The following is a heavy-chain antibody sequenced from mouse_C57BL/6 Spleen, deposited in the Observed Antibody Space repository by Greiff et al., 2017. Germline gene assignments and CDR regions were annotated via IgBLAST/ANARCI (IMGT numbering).Heavy chain of an antibody. CDR1: GYTFTDYY. CDR2: IYPGSGNT. V-gene: IGHV1-76*01. J-gene: IGHJ3*01. D-gene: IGHD2-4*01. Sequence: QVQLQQSGAELVRPGASVKLSCKASGYTFTDYYINWVKQRPGQGLEWIARIYPGSGNTYYNEKFKGKATLTAEKSSSTAYMQLSSLTSEDSAVYFCAKEVYDYLFFAYWGQGTLVTVSA. CDR3: AKEVYDYLFFAY.